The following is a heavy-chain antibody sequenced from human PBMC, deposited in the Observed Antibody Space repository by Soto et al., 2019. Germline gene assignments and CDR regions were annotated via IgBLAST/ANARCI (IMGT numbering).Heavy chain of an antibody. J-gene: IGHJ5*02. CDR1: GFTLTNYA. CDR3: ARGPNNAWHTFDH. CDR2: ISYDGSNK. V-gene: IGHV3-30-3*01. D-gene: IGHD2-2*01. Sequence: GGSLRLSCAASGFTLTNYAMHWVRQAPGKGLEWVAIISYDGSNKYYADSVKGRFTISRDNSKSTLSLQVDSLRAEDTALYYCARGPNNAWHTFDHWGQGTPVTVSS.